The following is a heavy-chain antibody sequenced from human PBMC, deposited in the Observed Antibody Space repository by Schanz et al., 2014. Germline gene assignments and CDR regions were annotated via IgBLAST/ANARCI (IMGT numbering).Heavy chain of an antibody. CDR1: GFTFSSYA. Sequence: GQLLESGGGLIQPGGSLRLSCAASGFTFSSYAMSWIRQAPGKGLEWVSDISSGSSYANYADSVKGRFTISRDNAKNSLYLQMNSLRAEYTDVYYCARDVDDRRCYGSGYWLGDCMDVWGQGTTVTVSS. CDR3: ARDVDDRRCYGSGYWLGDCMDV. V-gene: IGHV3-11*05. J-gene: IGHJ6*02. CDR2: ISSGSSYA. D-gene: IGHD3-10*01.